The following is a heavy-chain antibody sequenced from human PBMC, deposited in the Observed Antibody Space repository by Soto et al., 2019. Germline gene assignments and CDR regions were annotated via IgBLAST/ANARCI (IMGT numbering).Heavy chain of an antibody. J-gene: IGHJ4*02. Sequence: PSEILSLSFADYGGSFCCKYWRWIRHAPGKGLEWTREINHSGSTNYTPSLKSRVTISVDTSKNQFSLKLSSVTAADTAVYYCARGGTVDTAMVLIDYWGQG. D-gene: IGHD5-18*01. CDR2: INHSGST. CDR3: ARGGTVDTAMVLIDY. CDR1: GGSFCCKY. V-gene: IGHV4-34*01.